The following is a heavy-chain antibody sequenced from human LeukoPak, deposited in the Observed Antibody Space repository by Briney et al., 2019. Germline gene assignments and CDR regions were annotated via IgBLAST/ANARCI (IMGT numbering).Heavy chain of an antibody. D-gene: IGHD2-21*01. CDR3: ARSAYCGGGCYSIWFDP. CDR2: IYPGDSDT. V-gene: IGHV5-51*01. J-gene: IGHJ5*02. CDR1: GYSFTSYW. Sequence: GESLKISCKGSGYSFTSYWIGWVRQMPGKGLEWMGIIYPGDSDTRYSPSFQGQVTISADKSISTAYLQWSSLKASDTAMYYCARSAYCGGGCYSIWFDPWGQGTLVTVSS.